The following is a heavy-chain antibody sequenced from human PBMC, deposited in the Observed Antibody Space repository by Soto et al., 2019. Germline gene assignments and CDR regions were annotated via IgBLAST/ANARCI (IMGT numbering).Heavy chain of an antibody. Sequence: SLRLSCAASGFTVSSNYMSWVRQAPGKGLEWVSVIYSGGSTYYADSVKGRFTISRDNSKNTLYLQMNSLRAEDTAVYYCARGYPWPSDDAFDIWGQGTMVTVSS. CDR3: ARGYPWPSDDAFDI. V-gene: IGHV3-53*01. D-gene: IGHD1-26*01. CDR2: IYSGGST. CDR1: GFTVSSNY. J-gene: IGHJ3*02.